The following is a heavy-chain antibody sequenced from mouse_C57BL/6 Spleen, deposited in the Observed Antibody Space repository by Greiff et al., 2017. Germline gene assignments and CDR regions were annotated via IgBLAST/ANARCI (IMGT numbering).Heavy chain of an antibody. D-gene: IGHD1-1*01. CDR2: ISFDGSN. J-gene: IGHJ2*01. V-gene: IGHV3-6*01. Sequence: EVQLQESGPGLVKPSQSLSLTCSVTGYSITSGYYWNWIRQFPGNKLEWMGYISFDGSNNYKPSLKNRISITRDTSKNQFFLKLNSVTTEDTATYYCARGYYYGSSYNYWGQGTTLTVSS. CDR1: GYSITSGYY. CDR3: ARGYYYGSSYNY.